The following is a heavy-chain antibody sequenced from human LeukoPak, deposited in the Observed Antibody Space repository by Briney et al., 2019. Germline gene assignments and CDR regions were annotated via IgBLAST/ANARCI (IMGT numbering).Heavy chain of an antibody. CDR3: AKGPVTTMVPGVFHIDFPFDP. CDR1: GGAISGYY. D-gene: IGHD3-10*01. J-gene: IGHJ5*02. Sequence: PSETLSLTCTVSGGAISGYYLSWIRQPPGKGLEWIGYIYYTGSTNYNPSLKSRVTISADTSENQVSLKLNSVTAADTAVYYCAKGPVTTMVPGVFHIDFPFDPWGQGSLVTVSS. V-gene: IGHV4-59*08. CDR2: IYYTGST.